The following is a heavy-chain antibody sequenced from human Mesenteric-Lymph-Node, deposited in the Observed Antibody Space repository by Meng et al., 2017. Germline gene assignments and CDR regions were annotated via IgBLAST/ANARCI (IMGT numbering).Heavy chain of an antibody. CDR1: GFTFSGSA. V-gene: IGHV3-73*01. D-gene: IGHD6-19*01. J-gene: IGHJ1*01. CDR3: TRLDGRSSAEYFQH. Sequence: GGSLRLSCAASGFTFSGSAMHWVRQASGKGLEWVGRIRSKANSYATAYAASVKGRFTISRDDSKNTAYLQMNSLKTEDTAVYYCTRLDGRSSAEYFQHWGQGTLVTVSS. CDR2: IRSKANSYAT.